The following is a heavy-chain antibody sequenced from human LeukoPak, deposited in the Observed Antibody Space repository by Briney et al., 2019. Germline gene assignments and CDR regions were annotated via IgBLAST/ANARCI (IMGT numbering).Heavy chain of an antibody. CDR1: GFTFSSYA. Sequence: GSLRLSCAASGFTFSSYAMHWVRQAPGKGLEWIGSMYYSGSTYYNPSLKSRVTISVDTSKNQFSLKLSSVTAADTAVYYCARDSVIVADRWFDPWGQGTLVTVSS. CDR3: ARDSVIVADRWFDP. V-gene: IGHV4-39*07. J-gene: IGHJ5*02. D-gene: IGHD5-12*01. CDR2: MYYSGST.